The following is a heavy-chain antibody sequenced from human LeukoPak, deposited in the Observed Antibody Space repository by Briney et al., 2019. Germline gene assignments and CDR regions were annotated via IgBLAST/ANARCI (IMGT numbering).Heavy chain of an antibody. D-gene: IGHD6-19*01. CDR1: GFTFSSSS. Sequence: GGSLRLSCAVSGFTFSSSSMTWVRQAPGKGPEWVSYISSSGSTIYYADSVKGRFTISRDNAKNSLYLQMNSLRAEDTAVYYCARETEIAVAGRYFDYWGQGTLVTVSS. J-gene: IGHJ4*02. CDR2: ISSSGSTI. V-gene: IGHV3-48*03. CDR3: ARETEIAVAGRYFDY.